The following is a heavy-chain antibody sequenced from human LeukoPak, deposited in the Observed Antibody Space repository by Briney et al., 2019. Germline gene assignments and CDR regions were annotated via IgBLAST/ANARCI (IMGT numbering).Heavy chain of an antibody. J-gene: IGHJ4*02. CDR2: INPSGGST. V-gene: IGHV1-46*01. D-gene: IGHD5-18*01. Sequence: ASVKVSCKASGYTFTSYYMHWVRQAPGQGLEWMGIINPSGGSTSYAQKFQGRVTMTRDTSTSTVYMELSSLRSEDTAVYYCARDSSLGGYSYGYFDYWGQGTLVTVSS. CDR1: GYTFTSYY. CDR3: ARDSSLGGYSYGYFDY.